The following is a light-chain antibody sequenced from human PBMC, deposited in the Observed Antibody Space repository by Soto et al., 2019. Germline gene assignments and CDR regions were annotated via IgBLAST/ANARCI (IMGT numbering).Light chain of an antibody. Sequence: EIVLTQSPGTLSLSPGERATLSCRASQSVGYNYLAWYQQKPGQAPRLLIYGASSKATGVPDRFSGSGSGTDFTLTISRLEPEDFAVYYCHQYGTSPRPFGRGTKVEIK. CDR3: HQYGTSPRP. CDR2: GAS. J-gene: IGKJ1*01. CDR1: QSVGYNY. V-gene: IGKV3-20*01.